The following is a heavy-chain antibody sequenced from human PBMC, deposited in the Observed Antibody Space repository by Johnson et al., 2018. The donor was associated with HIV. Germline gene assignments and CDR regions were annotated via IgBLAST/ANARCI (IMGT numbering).Heavy chain of an antibody. Sequence: QVQLVESGGGVVRPGGSLRLSCAASGFTFDDYGMSWVRQAPGKGLECVALISNDGSNQNYADSVKGRFTISRDNSKNTLSLQMSSLTTEDTAVYYCARDGLSGAFDIWGQGTMVTVSS. J-gene: IGHJ3*02. CDR1: GFTFDDYG. CDR2: ISNDGSNQ. D-gene: IGHD6-25*01. V-gene: IGHV3-30*03. CDR3: ARDGLSGAFDI.